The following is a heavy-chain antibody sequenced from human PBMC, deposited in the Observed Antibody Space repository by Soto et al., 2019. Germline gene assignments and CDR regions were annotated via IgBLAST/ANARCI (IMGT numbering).Heavy chain of an antibody. V-gene: IGHV3-30*04. J-gene: IGHJ6*02. D-gene: IGHD1-1*01. Sequence: QVHLLESGGGVVQPGRSLTLSCVASGFTFSTYAMHWVRQAPGKGLDWVAVMSYDGRHESYADSVEGRFTISRDNSKNPRYLQMNSLRAEDTAVYFCARDRGLGQLERGHGLHYFYCGMDAWGQGTTVTVSS. CDR1: GFTFSTYA. CDR3: ARDRGLGQLERGHGLHYFYCGMDA. CDR2: MSYDGRHE.